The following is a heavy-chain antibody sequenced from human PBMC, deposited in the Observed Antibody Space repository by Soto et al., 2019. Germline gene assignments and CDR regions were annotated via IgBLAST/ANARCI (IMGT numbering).Heavy chain of an antibody. V-gene: IGHV4-30-2*01. CDR1: GGSISSGGYS. CDR2: IYHSGST. D-gene: IGHD3-10*01. J-gene: IGHJ5*02. Sequence: TLSLTCAVSGGSISSGGYSWSWIRQPPGKGLEWIGYIYHSGSTYYNPSLKSRVTISVDRSKNQFSLKLSSVTAADTAVYYCAGSDYGSGFDPWGQGTLVTVPQ. CDR3: AGSDYGSGFDP.